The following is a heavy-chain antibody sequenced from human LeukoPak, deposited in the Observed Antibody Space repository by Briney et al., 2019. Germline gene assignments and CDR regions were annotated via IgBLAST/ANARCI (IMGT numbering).Heavy chain of an antibody. Sequence: GGSLRLSCAASGFTFSSYAMHWVRQAPGKGLEWVAVISYDGSNKYYADSVKGRFTISRDNSKNTLYLQIASLRVDDSAVYYCARGDSETYGRAADYWGQGTLVTVSS. J-gene: IGHJ4*02. CDR1: GFTFSSYA. D-gene: IGHD3-10*01. V-gene: IGHV3-30-3*01. CDR2: ISYDGSNK. CDR3: ARGDSETYGRAADY.